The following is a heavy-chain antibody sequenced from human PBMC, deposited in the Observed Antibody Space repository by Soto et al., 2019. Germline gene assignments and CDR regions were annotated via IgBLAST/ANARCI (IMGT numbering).Heavy chain of an antibody. J-gene: IGHJ4*02. CDR2: TTSDGARI. CDR1: GFAFSTYG. D-gene: IGHD1-26*01. V-gene: IGHV3-30*03. Sequence: QVQLVESGGGVVQPGRSLRLSCAASGFAFSTYGMHWVRQAPGKGLEWVAVTTSDGARINYADSVKGRFTISRDNSRTTLYSQMNSLRIDATAVYYCARNNPGREWELPDYWGQGTLVTVSS. CDR3: ARNNPGREWELPDY.